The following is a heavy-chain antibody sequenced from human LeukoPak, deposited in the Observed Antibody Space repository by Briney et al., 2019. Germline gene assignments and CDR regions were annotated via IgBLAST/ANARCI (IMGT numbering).Heavy chain of an antibody. J-gene: IGHJ3*02. CDR2: ISYDGSNK. CDR1: GFSFNSYA. CDR3: ARDLHEIVVVIGALSDAFDI. D-gene: IGHD2-21*01. V-gene: IGHV3-30-3*01. Sequence: PGRSLRLSCAASGFSFNSYAFHWVRQAPGKGLEWVAVISYDGSNKYYADSVKGRFTISRDNSENTVYLQMNSLRAEDTAVYYCARDLHEIVVVIGALSDAFDIWGQGTMVTVSS.